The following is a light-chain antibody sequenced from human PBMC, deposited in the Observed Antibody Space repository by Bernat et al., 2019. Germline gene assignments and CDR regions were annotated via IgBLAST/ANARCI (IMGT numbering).Light chain of an antibody. CDR2: GAS. J-gene: IGKJ1*01. V-gene: IGKV3-15*01. CDR1: QNVNSH. CDR3: QQYDYWGT. Sequence: ERVMTQSPATLSLSPGERATLSCRASQNVNSHLAWYQQKPGQAPRLLIYGASTRATGFPARFSGSGSGTEFTLTISSLQSEDSAVYYCQQYDYWGTFGQGTKVEIK.